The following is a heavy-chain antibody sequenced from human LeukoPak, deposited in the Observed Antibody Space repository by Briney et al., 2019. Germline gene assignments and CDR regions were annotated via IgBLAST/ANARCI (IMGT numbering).Heavy chain of an antibody. CDR1: GYTFTNYD. J-gene: IGHJ5*02. Sequence: ASVKVSCKASGYTFTNYDINWVRQATGQGLEWMGWMNPNSGSSGYAQKFQGRVTMTRDTSINTAYTELNSLTSEDTAIYYCARMYYYDSSINPNWFDPWGQGTLVTVSS. CDR3: ARMYYYDSSINPNWFDP. D-gene: IGHD3-22*01. V-gene: IGHV1-8*01. CDR2: MNPNSGSS.